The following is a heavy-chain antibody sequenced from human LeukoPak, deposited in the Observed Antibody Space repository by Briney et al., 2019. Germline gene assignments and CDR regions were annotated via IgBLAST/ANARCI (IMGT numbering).Heavy chain of an antibody. V-gene: IGHV1-69*13. Sequence: SVKVSCKASGGTFSSYAISWVRQAPGQGLEWMGGIIPIFGTANYAQKFQGRVTITADESTSTAYMELSSLRSEDTAVYYCARGKLIVPAAMFNYYYYYMDVWGKGATVTVSS. J-gene: IGHJ6*03. CDR3: ARGKLIVPAAMFNYYYYYMDV. CDR2: IIPIFGTA. CDR1: GGTFSSYA. D-gene: IGHD2-2*01.